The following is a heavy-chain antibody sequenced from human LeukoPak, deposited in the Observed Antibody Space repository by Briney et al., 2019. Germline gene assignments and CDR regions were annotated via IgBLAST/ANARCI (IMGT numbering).Heavy chain of an antibody. CDR2: ISWDGDNT. CDR3: AKGNSIAVSAFFDY. CDR1: GFTFDDYT. J-gene: IGHJ4*02. D-gene: IGHD6-19*01. V-gene: IGHV3-43*01. Sequence: GGSLRLSCAASGFTFDDYTMSWVRQAPGKGLEWVALISWDGDNTYYADSVKGRFTISRDNSKNSLYLQMNSLRTEDTALYYCAKGNSIAVSAFFDYWGQGALVTVSS.